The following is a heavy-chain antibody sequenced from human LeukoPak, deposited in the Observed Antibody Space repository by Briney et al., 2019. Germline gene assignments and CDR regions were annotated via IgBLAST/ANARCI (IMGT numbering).Heavy chain of an antibody. CDR1: GFTFSSYA. D-gene: IGHD2-2*02. J-gene: IGHJ6*03. Sequence: GGSLRLSCAASGFTFSSYAMSWVRQAPGKGLEWVSAISGSGGSTYYADSVKGRFTISRDSSKNTLYLQMNSLRAEDTAVYYCAKDIVVVPAAIKPYYMDVWGKGTTVTVSS. CDR3: AKDIVVVPAAIKPYYMDV. V-gene: IGHV3-23*01. CDR2: ISGSGGST.